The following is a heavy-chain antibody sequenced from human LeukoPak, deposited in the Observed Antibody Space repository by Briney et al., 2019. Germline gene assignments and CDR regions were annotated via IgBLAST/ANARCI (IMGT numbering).Heavy chain of an antibody. CDR2: ISYGGTDK. CDR3: ARANSTSWHNFDY. J-gene: IGHJ4*02. V-gene: IGHV3-30*04. Sequence: GGSLRLSCAASGFTFNNYAMHWVRQAPGKGLEGVAIISYGGTDKYNADSVKGRFTVSRDNSKSTVSLQMRSLSPDDTAVYYCARANSTSWHNFDYWGQGTLVTVSS. D-gene: IGHD6-13*01. CDR1: GFTFNNYA.